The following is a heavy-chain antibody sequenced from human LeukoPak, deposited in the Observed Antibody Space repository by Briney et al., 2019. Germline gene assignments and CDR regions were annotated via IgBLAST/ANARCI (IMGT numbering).Heavy chain of an antibody. J-gene: IGHJ5*02. V-gene: IGHV3-21*01. CDR2: ISSSSTYI. CDR3: ARVPSFWSGLDP. CDR1: GFTFSSHT. Sequence: GGSLRLSCAASGFTFSSHTMNWVRQAPGKGLEWVSSISSSSTYIYYADSVKGRFTISRDNARNSLSLQMNSLRAEDTAVYYCARVPSFWSGLDPWGQGTLVTVSS. D-gene: IGHD3-3*01.